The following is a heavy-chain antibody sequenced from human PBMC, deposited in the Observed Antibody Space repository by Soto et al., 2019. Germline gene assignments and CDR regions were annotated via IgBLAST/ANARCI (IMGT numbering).Heavy chain of an antibody. J-gene: IGHJ4*01. CDR1: GGSISSGGYY. Sequence: LSLTCTVSGGSISSGGYYWSWIRQHPGKGLEWIGYIYYSWSTYYNPSLKSRVTISVDTSKNQFSLKLSSVTAADTAVYYCARERAYYDILTGYHPGYYFENWGKETMLNVSS. D-gene: IGHD3-9*01. V-gene: IGHV4-31*03. CDR2: IYYSWST. CDR3: ARERAYYDILTGYHPGYYFEN.